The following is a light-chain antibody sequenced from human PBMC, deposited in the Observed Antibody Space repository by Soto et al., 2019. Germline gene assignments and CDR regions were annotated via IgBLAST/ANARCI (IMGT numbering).Light chain of an antibody. Sequence: EIVLMQSPGTVSLSPGERATLSFMAIQSVSSSYLAWYQQKPGQAPSLLIYGASRRATGIPDRFSGSGSGTDFTLTISRLEPEDFAVYYCQQYDSSPITFGQGTRLEIK. CDR2: GAS. CDR1: QSVSSSY. V-gene: IGKV3-20*01. CDR3: QQYDSSPIT. J-gene: IGKJ5*01.